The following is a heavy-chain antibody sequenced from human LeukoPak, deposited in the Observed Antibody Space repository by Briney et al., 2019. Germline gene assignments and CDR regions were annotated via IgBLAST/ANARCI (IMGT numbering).Heavy chain of an antibody. V-gene: IGHV3-21*01. CDR3: ARDEVTFGGVIDY. CDR1: GFTFSTYI. D-gene: IGHD3-16*02. Sequence: GGSLRLSCAASGFTFSTYIMNWVRQAPGKGLEWVSSISSSSSYIYYADSVKGRFTISRDNAKNSLYLQMNSLRAEDTAVYYCARDEVTFGGVIDYWGQGTLVTVSS. J-gene: IGHJ4*02. CDR2: ISSSSSYI.